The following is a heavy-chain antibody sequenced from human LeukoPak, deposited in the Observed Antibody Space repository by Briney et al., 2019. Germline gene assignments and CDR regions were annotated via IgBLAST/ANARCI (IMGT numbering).Heavy chain of an antibody. V-gene: IGHV1-2*02. CDR1: GYTLTGYY. CDR2: INPNIGGT. D-gene: IGHD5-12*01. J-gene: IGHJ4*02. CDR3: ARAKSGYDYLVY. Sequence: ASVNVSCKASGYTLTGYYMHWVRQAPGQGLEWIGWINPNIGGTNNAQKSQGKGTMHRDTSITTASMELSRWTSDDPAVYYCARAKSGYDYLVYWRQGTLVSVPS.